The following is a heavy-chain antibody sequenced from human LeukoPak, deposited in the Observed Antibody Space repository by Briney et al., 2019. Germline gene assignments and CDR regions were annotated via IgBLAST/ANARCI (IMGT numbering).Heavy chain of an antibody. CDR3: ARPRTKYSSSWYGY. J-gene: IGHJ4*02. V-gene: IGHV1-2*02. Sequence: ASVKVSCKASGYTFTGCYMHWVRQAPGQGLEWMGWINPNSGGTNYAQKFQGRATMTRDTSISTAYMELSRLRSDDTAVYYCARPRTKYSSSWYGYWGQGTLVTVSS. CDR1: GYTFTGCY. D-gene: IGHD6-13*01. CDR2: INPNSGGT.